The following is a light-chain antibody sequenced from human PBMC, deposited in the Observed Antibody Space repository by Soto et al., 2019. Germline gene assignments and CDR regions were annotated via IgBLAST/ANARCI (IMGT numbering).Light chain of an antibody. V-gene: IGKV3-20*01. Sequence: EIVLTQSPGTLSLSPGERATLSCRASQSVSSTYLAWYQHKLGQAPRLLIYGASSKASGIPDRFSGSGSGTDFPLPISRLEPEDFAVYYCQQYGSSPRSFGQGPKVEV. J-gene: IGKJ1*01. CDR3: QQYGSSPRS. CDR1: QSVSSTY. CDR2: GAS.